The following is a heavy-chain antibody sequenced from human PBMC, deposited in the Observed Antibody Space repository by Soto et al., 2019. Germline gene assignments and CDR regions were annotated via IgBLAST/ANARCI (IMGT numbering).Heavy chain of an antibody. J-gene: IGHJ6*02. D-gene: IGHD3-22*01. Sequence: GGSLRLSCAASGFTLSDYEINWVRQAPGKGLEWVSYISASGSTIYYADSVKGRFTITRDNAKNSLYLQMNRLRAEDTAVYYCARDLRLYDKTGYYYHYHYGMDVWGQGTTVTVSS. CDR1: GFTLSDYE. CDR2: ISASGSTI. CDR3: ARDLRLYDKTGYYYHYHYGMDV. V-gene: IGHV3-48*03.